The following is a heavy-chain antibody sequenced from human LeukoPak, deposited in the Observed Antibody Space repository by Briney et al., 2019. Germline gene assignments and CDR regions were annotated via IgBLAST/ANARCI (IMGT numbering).Heavy chain of an antibody. J-gene: IGHJ4*02. D-gene: IGHD6-19*01. V-gene: IGHV3-66*01. Sequence: QPGGSLRLSCAASGFTVSSNYMSWVRQAPGKGLEWVSVIYSGGSTYYADSVKGRFTISRDNSKNTLYLQMNSLRAEDTAVYYCARDRDGWYYFDYWGQGTLVTVSS. CDR1: GFTVSSNY. CDR3: ARDRDGWYYFDY. CDR2: IYSGGST.